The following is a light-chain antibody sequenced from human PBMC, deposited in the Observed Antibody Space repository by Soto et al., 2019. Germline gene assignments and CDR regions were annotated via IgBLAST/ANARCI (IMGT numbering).Light chain of an antibody. J-gene: IGKJ4*01. CDR2: ATS. CDR3: QKYNTAPLT. Sequence: DVQMTQSPSSLSAFVGDRVTITCRASQGIAPYLAWFQQKPGKVPKLLIYATSTLQSGVPSRFSGSGSGTDFTLTISRLQPEDVETYYCQKYNTAPLTFGGGTKMEIK. CDR1: QGIAPY. V-gene: IGKV1-27*01.